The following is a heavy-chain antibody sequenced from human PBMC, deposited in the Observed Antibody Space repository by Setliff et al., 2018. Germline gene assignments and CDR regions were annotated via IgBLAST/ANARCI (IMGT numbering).Heavy chain of an antibody. J-gene: IGHJ4*02. CDR2: INSGGTKI. V-gene: IGHV3-48*03. CDR1: GFFFRSYE. Sequence: GGSLRLSCAASGFFFRSYEMNWVRQTPGKGLEWVSYINSGGTKIYYADSVEGRFTISRDNGKNSLYLQMNSVRAEDTAVYYCSKGTEAVAGTELDYWGQGTLVTVS. CDR3: SKGTEAVAGTELDY. D-gene: IGHD6-19*01.